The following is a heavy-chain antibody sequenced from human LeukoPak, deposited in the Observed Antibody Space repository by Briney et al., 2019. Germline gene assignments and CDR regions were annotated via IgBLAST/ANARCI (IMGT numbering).Heavy chain of an antibody. D-gene: IGHD4-17*01. Sequence: PGGSLRLSCAASGFTFSSSAMHWVRQAPGKGLEWVAVVFSDGTYKYYADSVKGRFTISRDNSKNMLFLQMNSLRAEDTAVYYCAKGPLYYYGDNAWFGPWGQGILVTVSS. CDR2: VFSDGTYK. V-gene: IGHV3-30*18. CDR1: GFTFSSSA. J-gene: IGHJ5*02. CDR3: AKGPLYYYGDNAWFGP.